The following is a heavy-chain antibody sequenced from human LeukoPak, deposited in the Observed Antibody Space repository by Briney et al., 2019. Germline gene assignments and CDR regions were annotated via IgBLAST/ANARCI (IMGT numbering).Heavy chain of an antibody. D-gene: IGHD2-21*01. Sequence: PGRSLRLSCAASEITFSTYAMHWVRQAPGKGLEWVAFVSYGGTNEYYADSVKGRFTISRDNSENTLYLQINSLRAEDTAVYYCARDVTRAFVDWGLGTLVTLSS. CDR2: VSYGGTNE. J-gene: IGHJ4*02. V-gene: IGHV3-30-3*01. CDR3: ARDVTRAFVD. CDR1: EITFSTYA.